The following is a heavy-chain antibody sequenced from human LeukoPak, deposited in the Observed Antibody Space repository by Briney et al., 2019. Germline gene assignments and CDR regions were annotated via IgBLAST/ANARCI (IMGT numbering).Heavy chain of an antibody. CDR2: ISTDGGST. J-gene: IGHJ3*02. CDR3: VREYSSSSGRAFDM. CDR1: GFTFSSYW. D-gene: IGHD6-6*01. V-gene: IGHV3-74*01. Sequence: SGGSLRLSCAASGFTFSSYWMHWVRQAPGKGLVWVSRISTDGGSTNSADSVKGRLTISRDNAKNTLYLQMNSLRAEDTAVYYCVREYSSSSGRAFDMWGQGTMVTVSP.